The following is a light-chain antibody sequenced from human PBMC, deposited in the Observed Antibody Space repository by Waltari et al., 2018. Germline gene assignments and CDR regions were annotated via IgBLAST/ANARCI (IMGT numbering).Light chain of an antibody. Sequence: DIQMTQSPSTLSASVGVRVTITCRASHNIHTWLAWYQQKPGKAPQLLIYKASGLQSGVPSRFSGSGSGTEFTLTISSLQPDDSATYYCQQYNSFLLTFGGGTKVEIK. CDR2: KAS. V-gene: IGKV1-5*03. CDR1: HNIHTW. J-gene: IGKJ4*01. CDR3: QQYNSFLLT.